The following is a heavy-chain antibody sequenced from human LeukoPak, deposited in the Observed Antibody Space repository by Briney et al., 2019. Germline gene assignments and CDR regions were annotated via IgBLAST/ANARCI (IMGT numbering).Heavy chain of an antibody. Sequence: GGSLRLSCTASGFSFSSYEFNWVRQAPGKGLEWLSFINVSGGRILYADSVRGRFTISRDNAKNSLYLRMNSLRAEDTATYYCMRDAPGSNTGDYWGQGTLVTVSS. D-gene: IGHD1-14*01. CDR2: INVSGGRI. CDR3: MRDAPGSNTGDY. CDR1: GFSFSSYE. J-gene: IGHJ4*02. V-gene: IGHV3-48*03.